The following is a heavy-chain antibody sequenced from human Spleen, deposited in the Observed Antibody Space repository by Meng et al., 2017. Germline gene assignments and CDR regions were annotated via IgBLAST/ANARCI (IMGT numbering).Heavy chain of an antibody. CDR1: GDSVSSGSYY. V-gene: IGHV4-61*01. CDR3: ARTAKEWATIYYYYYGMDV. Sequence: SETLSLTCEVSGDSVSSGSYYWSWVRQPPGKGLEWIGEINHSGSTNYNPSLKSRVTISVDTSKNQFSLKLSSVTAADTAVYYCARTAKEWATIYYYYYGMDVWGQGTTVTVSS. CDR2: INHSGST. D-gene: IGHD5-12*01. J-gene: IGHJ6*02.